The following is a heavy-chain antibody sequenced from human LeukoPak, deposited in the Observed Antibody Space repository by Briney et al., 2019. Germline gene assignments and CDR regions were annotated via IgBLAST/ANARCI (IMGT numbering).Heavy chain of an antibody. CDR1: GGTFSSYA. CDR2: IIPILGIA. D-gene: IGHD2-15*01. CDR3: ARVSCSGGSCYHLDY. Sequence: SVKVPCKASGGTFSSYAISWVRQAPGQGLEWMGRIIPILGIANYAQKFQGRVTITADKSTSTAYMELSSLRSEDTAVYYCARVSCSGGSCYHLDYWGQGTLVTVSS. J-gene: IGHJ4*02. V-gene: IGHV1-69*04.